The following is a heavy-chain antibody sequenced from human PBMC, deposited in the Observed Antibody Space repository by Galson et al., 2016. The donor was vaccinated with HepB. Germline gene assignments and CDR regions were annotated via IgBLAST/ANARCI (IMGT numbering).Heavy chain of an antibody. CDR2: VNPGGNT. CDR3: ARWPLGYCSSPGCYANDY. V-gene: IGHV4-4*02. CDR1: GGSISSSDW. D-gene: IGHD2-2*01. Sequence: SETLSLTCAVSGGSISSSDWWTWIRQTPGKGLEWIGEVNPGGNTNYNPSLKSRVTISADTSKNQISLKLNYVTAADTAIYYCARWPLGYCSSPGCYANDYWGQGTLVTVSS. J-gene: IGHJ4*02.